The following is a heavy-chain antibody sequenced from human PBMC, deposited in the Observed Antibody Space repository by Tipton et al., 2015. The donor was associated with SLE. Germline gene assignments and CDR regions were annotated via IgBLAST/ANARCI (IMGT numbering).Heavy chain of an antibody. CDR3: TRGAGDFGFGSASEGGMDV. D-gene: IGHD3-3*01. Sequence: TLSLTCTVSGGAISTYYWSWLRQSPGKGLEWIGFIINRGSTNYNPSLKSRVTISLDTSKNQFSLNVTSLTAADTAVYYCTRGAGDFGFGSASEGGMDVWGQGTTVSVSS. CDR2: IINRGST. V-gene: IGHV4-59*01. CDR1: GGAISTYY. J-gene: IGHJ6*02.